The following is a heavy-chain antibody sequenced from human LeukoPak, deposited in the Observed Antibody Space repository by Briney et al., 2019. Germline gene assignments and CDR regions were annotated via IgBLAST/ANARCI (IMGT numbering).Heavy chain of an antibody. D-gene: IGHD2-15*01. V-gene: IGHV3-74*01. Sequence: GGSLRLSCAASGFTFSSYWMHWVRQAPGKGLVWASRIYCDGSNTSYADSVKGRFTISRDNAKNTLYLQMNSLSAEDTAVYYCASEAVVVVAATVYYYYGMDVWGQGTTVTVSS. CDR1: GFTFSSYW. CDR2: IYCDGSNT. J-gene: IGHJ6*01. CDR3: ASEAVVVVAATVYYYYGMDV.